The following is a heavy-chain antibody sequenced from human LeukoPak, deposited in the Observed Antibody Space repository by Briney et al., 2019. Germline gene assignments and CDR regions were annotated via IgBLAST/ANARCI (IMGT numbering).Heavy chain of an antibody. Sequence: SETLSLTCTVSGGSISSGGYYWSWIRQHPGKGLEWIGYIYYSGSTYYNPSLKSRVTISVDTSKNQFSLKLSSVTAADTAVYYCARVTTMIDDWFDPWGQGTLVTVSS. V-gene: IGHV4-31*03. CDR1: GGSISSGGYY. D-gene: IGHD3-22*01. CDR2: IYYSGST. CDR3: ARVTTMIDDWFDP. J-gene: IGHJ5*02.